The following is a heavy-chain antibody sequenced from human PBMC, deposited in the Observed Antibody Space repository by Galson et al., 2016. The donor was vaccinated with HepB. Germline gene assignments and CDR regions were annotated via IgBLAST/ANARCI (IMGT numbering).Heavy chain of an antibody. CDR2: IHYSGNT. Sequence: ETLSLTCTVSGGSISSYYWSWLRQPPGKGLEWIAYIHYSGNTNYKPSLRSRVTISVDTSKDQFSLKLSSLTAADTAVYYCARQAAYYDFWSGSYYFDYWGQGTLVTVSS. D-gene: IGHD3-3*01. J-gene: IGHJ4*02. V-gene: IGHV4-59*08. CDR3: ARQAAYYDFWSGSYYFDY. CDR1: GGSISSYY.